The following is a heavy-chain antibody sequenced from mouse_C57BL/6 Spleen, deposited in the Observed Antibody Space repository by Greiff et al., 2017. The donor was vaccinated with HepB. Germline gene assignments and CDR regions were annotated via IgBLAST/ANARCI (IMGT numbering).Heavy chain of an antibody. D-gene: IGHD3-2*02. CDR1: GYTFTSYW. CDR2: IDPNSGGT. J-gene: IGHJ4*01. CDR3: ARSRAAQALYYYAMDY. V-gene: IGHV1-72*01. Sequence: VQLQQSGAELVKPGASVKLSCKASGYTFTSYWMHWVKQRPGRGLEWIGRIDPNSGGTKYNEKFKSKATLTVDKPSSTAYMQLSSLTSEDSAVYYCARSRAAQALYYYAMDYWGQGTSVTVSS.